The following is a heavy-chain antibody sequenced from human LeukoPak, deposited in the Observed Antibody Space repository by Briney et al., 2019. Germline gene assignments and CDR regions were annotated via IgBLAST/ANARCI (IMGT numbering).Heavy chain of an antibody. D-gene: IGHD4-17*01. CDR1: GGSISSGGYY. CDR2: IYYSGST. V-gene: IGHV4-31*03. J-gene: IGHJ6*02. Sequence: PSQTLSLTCTVPGGSISSGGYYWSWIRQHPGKGLEWIGYIYYSGSTYYSPSLKSRVTISVDTSKNQFSLKLSSVTAADTAVYYCARVVTTVTNYYYYGMDVWGQGTTVTVSS. CDR3: ARVVTTVTNYYYYGMDV.